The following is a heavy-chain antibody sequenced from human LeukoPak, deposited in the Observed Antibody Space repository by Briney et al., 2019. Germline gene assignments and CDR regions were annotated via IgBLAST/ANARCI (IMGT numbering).Heavy chain of an antibody. D-gene: IGHD4-17*01. V-gene: IGHV3-64*01. CDR3: ARDKGRGRPTPGDYYGMDV. CDR1: GFTFSSYA. CDR2: ISSNGGST. J-gene: IGHJ6*02. Sequence: GGSLRLSCAASGFTFSSYAMHWVRQAPGKGLEYVSAISSNGGSTYYANSVKGRFTISRDNSKNTLYLQMGSLRAEDTAVYYCARDKGRGRPTPGDYYGMDVWGQGTTVTVSS.